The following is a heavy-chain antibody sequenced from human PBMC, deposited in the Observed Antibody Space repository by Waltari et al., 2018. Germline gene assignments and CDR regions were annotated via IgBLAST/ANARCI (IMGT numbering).Heavy chain of an antibody. J-gene: IGHJ4*02. V-gene: IGHV3-48*03. CDR3: ARDIGFCSGNNCFSVL. Sequence: EGQLVESGGTLVQPGGSLRLSCAASGFPFRSYEMNWVRQAPGKGLEWISYISVGGHTIDYADSVKGRFTISRDNAENSLFLQMDSLRVDDTAIYYCARDIGFCSGNNCFSVLWGQGTLVTVSS. CDR2: ISVGGHTI. D-gene: IGHD2-15*01. CDR1: GFPFRSYE.